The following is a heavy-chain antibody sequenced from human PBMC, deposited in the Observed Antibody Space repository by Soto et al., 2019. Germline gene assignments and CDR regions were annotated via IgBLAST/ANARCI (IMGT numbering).Heavy chain of an antibody. J-gene: IGHJ6*03. CDR1: GGSFSGYY. V-gene: IGHV4-34*01. Sequence: PSETLSLTCAVYGGSFSGYYWSWIRQPPGKGLEWIGDIYHSGSTNYNPSLKSRVTISVDTSKNQFSLKLSSVTAADTAVYYCARVGHYYYYMDVWGKGTTVTVSS. CDR2: IYHSGST. CDR3: ARVGHYYYYMDV.